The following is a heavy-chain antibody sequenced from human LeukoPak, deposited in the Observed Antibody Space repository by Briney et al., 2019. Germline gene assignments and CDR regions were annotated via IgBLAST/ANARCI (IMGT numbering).Heavy chain of an antibody. CDR1: GYPFSSYD. J-gene: IGHJ6*02. V-gene: IGHV3-13*01. CDR3: ARGVGATTPLDYYYYYGMDV. Sequence: GESLRLSCEAPGYPFSSYDMPWVRQATGKGLEWISAIGTAGDTYYPGSVKGRFTISRENAKNYLYLQVNSLRAGDTAVYYCARGVGATTPLDYYYYYGMDVWGQGTTVTVSS. D-gene: IGHD1-26*01. CDR2: IGTAGDT.